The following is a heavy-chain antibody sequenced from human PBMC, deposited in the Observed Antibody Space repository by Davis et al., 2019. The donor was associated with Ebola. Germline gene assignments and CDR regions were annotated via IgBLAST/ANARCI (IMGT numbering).Heavy chain of an antibody. D-gene: IGHD3-10*01. CDR3: ARVPRFGESRAGYYGMDV. CDR2: INHSGST. V-gene: IGHV4-34*01. J-gene: IGHJ6*02. CDR1: GGSFSGYY. Sequence: PSETLSLTCAVYGGSFSGYYWSWIRQPPGKGLEWIGEINHSGSTNYNPSLKSRVTISVDTSKNQFSLKLSSVTAADTAVYYCARVPRFGESRAGYYGMDVWGQRTTVTVSS.